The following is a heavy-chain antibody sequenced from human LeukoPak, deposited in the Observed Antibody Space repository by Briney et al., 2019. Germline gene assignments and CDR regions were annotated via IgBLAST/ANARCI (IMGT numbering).Heavy chain of an antibody. CDR1: GGTFSSYA. Sequence: SVNVSCKASGGTFSSYAISWVRQAPGQGLEWMGGIIPIFGTANYAQKFQGRVTITADESTSTAYMELSSLRSEDTAVYYCAGRADCSSTSCYYYYYYGMDVWGQGTTVTVSS. J-gene: IGHJ6*02. V-gene: IGHV1-69*13. CDR2: IIPIFGTA. CDR3: AGRADCSSTSCYYYYYYGMDV. D-gene: IGHD2-2*01.